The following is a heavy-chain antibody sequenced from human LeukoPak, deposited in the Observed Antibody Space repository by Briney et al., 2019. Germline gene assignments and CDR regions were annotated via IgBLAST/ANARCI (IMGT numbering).Heavy chain of an antibody. CDR3: ARGGVTTIAQYDY. D-gene: IGHD5-12*01. Sequence: SETLSLTCTVSGGSIISYFWSWIRQPPGKGPEWIGYIFDSGTTNCNPSTNYNPSLKSRVTVSLDTSKNHFSLKLSSVTAADTAVYFCARGGVTTIAQYDYWGQGILVTVSS. CDR1: GGSIISYF. V-gene: IGHV4-59*01. CDR2: IFDSGTTNCNPST. J-gene: IGHJ4*02.